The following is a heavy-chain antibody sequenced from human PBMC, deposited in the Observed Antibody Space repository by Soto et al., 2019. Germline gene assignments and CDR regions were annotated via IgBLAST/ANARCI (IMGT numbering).Heavy chain of an antibody. D-gene: IGHD2-21*02. Sequence: QVQLQQWGAGLLKPSETLSLTCAVSGGSFGAYFWNWIRQSPRKGLDWIVEINHSGIANYNPSLKSRVVASVDSSKNQLFRNLRSVTAADTAVYYCAVTATHNSFDPWGQGTLVTVSS. J-gene: IGHJ5*02. V-gene: IGHV4-34*01. CDR3: AVTATHNSFDP. CDR2: INHSGIA. CDR1: GGSFGAYF.